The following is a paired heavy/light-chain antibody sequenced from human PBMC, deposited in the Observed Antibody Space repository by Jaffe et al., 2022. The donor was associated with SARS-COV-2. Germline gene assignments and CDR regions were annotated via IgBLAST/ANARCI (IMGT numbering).Heavy chain of an antibody. CDR1: GGTFSSYS. Sequence: QVQLVQSGAEVKKPGSSVKVSCKASGGTFSSYSINWVRQAPGQGLEWMGRITPILSITNYAQKFQGRVTITADKSTSTAYMELSSLSSEDTAVYYCARVPSRDGPTRDLLDFWGRGTLVTVSS. CDR3: ARVPSRDGPTRDLLDF. D-gene: IGHD3-10*01. V-gene: IGHV1-69*02. J-gene: IGHJ4*02. CDR2: ITPILSIT.
Light chain of an antibody. CDR2: STS. CDR1: QSVSSSY. CDR3: QHYGGSPWT. V-gene: IGKV3-20*01. J-gene: IGKJ1*01. Sequence: EIVLTQSPGTLSLSPGERATLSCRASQSVSSSYLAWFQQKPGQAPRLLIYSTSSRATGIPDRFSGSGSGTDFSLTISRLEPEDFAVYYCQHYGGSPWTFGQGTKVEIK.